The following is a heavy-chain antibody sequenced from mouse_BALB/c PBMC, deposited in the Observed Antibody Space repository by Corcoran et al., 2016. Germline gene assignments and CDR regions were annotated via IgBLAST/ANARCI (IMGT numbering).Heavy chain of an antibody. CDR2: INTYTGEP. V-gene: IGHV9-1*02. Sequence: QIPLVQSGPELKKPGETVKISCKASGYTFTNYGMNWVKQAPGKGLKWMGWINTYTGEPTYADDFKGRFAFSLETSASTAYLQINNLKNEDMATYFCARFDYARRYFDVWGAGTTVTVSS. J-gene: IGHJ1*01. D-gene: IGHD2-4*01. CDR3: ARFDYARRYFDV. CDR1: GYTFTNYG.